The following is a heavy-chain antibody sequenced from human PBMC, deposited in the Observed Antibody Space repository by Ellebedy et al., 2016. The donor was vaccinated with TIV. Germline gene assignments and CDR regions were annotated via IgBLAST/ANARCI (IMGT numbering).Heavy chain of an antibody. V-gene: IGHV6-1*01. CDR2: TYYRSKWYY. Sequence: SQTLSLTCAISGDSVSSNSPTWNWIRQSPSRGLEWQGRTYYRSKWYYEYAVSVYSRITINPDTSKNQFSLQLNSVTPEDTAVYYCARYNSGWKIFDYWGQGTLVTVSS. J-gene: IGHJ4*02. CDR1: GDSVSSNSPT. CDR3: ARYNSGWKIFDY. D-gene: IGHD6-19*01.